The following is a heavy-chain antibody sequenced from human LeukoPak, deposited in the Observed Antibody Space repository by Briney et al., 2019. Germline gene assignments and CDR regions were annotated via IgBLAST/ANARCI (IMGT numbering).Heavy chain of an antibody. CDR1: GGSISSYY. D-gene: IGHD5-12*01. Sequence: PSETLSLTCTVSGGSISSYYWSWIRQPPVKGLEWIGYIYYSGSTNYNPSLKSRVTISVDTSKNQFSLKLSSVTAADTAVYYCARDHRYSGYGYGGYYFDYWGQGTLVTVSS. V-gene: IGHV4-59*01. J-gene: IGHJ4*02. CDR2: IYYSGST. CDR3: ARDHRYSGYGYGGYYFDY.